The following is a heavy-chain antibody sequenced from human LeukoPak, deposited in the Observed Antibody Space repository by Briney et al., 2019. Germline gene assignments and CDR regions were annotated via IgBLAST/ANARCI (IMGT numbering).Heavy chain of an antibody. D-gene: IGHD5-18*01. J-gene: IGHJ6*02. V-gene: IGHV3-49*04. Sequence: GRSLRLSCTVSGFTFGDHAMSWVRQAPGKGLEWVGFIRGKTYGGTTEYAASVKGRFIISRDDSTSIAYLQMNSLKTEDTAVYYCTRGPIQLWLYHGMDVWGQGTTVTVSS. CDR3: TRGPIQLWLYHGMDV. CDR1: GFTFGDHA. CDR2: IRGKTYGGTT.